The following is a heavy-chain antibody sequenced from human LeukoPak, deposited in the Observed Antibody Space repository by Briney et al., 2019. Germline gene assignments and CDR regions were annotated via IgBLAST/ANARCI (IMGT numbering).Heavy chain of an antibody. J-gene: IGHJ3*02. V-gene: IGHV3-11*05. CDR2: ISSSSSYT. CDR3: AKDFTDCSGGSCYSFAFDI. D-gene: IGHD2-15*01. CDR1: GFTFSDYY. Sequence: PGGSLRLSCAASGFTFSDYYMSWIRQAPGKGLEWVSYISSSSSYTNYADSVKGRFTISRDNSKNSLYLQMNSLRTEDTALYYCAKDFTDCSGGSCYSFAFDIWGQGTMVTVSS.